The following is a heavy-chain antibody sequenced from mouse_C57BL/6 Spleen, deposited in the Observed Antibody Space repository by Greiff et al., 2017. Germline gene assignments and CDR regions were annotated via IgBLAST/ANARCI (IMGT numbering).Heavy chain of an antibody. D-gene: IGHD1-1*01. Sequence: EVQLQRSGPELVKPGASVKIPCKASGYTFTDYNMDWVKQSHGKSLEWIGDINPNNGGTIYNQKFKGKATLTVDKSSSTAYMELRSLTSEDTAVYYCARSLPSYYGSSYGAMDYWGQGTSVTVSS. CDR2: INPNNGGT. J-gene: IGHJ4*01. CDR1: GYTFTDYN. V-gene: IGHV1-18*01. CDR3: ARSLPSYYGSSYGAMDY.